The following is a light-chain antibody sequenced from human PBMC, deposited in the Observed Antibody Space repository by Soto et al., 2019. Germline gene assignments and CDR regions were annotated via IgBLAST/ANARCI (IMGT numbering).Light chain of an antibody. CDR2: RVS. CDR3: SSYTTAGTYV. Sequence: LTQPASVSGSPGQSITISCIGTSTDIGTYNYVAWYQQHPAKTPKLIIYRVSYRPSGASNRFSGSKSANTASLTISGLQAEDEADYYCSSYTTAGTYVFGPGTKVTVL. J-gene: IGLJ1*01. V-gene: IGLV2-14*01. CDR1: STDIGTYNY.